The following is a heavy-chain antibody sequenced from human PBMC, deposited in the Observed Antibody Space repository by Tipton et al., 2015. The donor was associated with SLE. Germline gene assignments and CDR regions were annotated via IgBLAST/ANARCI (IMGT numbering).Heavy chain of an antibody. J-gene: IGHJ5*02. CDR3: AREYLSGSYVDWFDP. D-gene: IGHD3-10*01. CDR1: GGSISSSIYY. Sequence: TLSLTCTVSGGSISSSIYYWGWIRQPPGKGLEWIGTIYYSGSTYYNPSLKSRVTISVDTSKNQFSLKLSSVTAADTAVYYCAREYLSGSYVDWFDPWGQGTLVTVSS. V-gene: IGHV4-39*07. CDR2: IYYSGST.